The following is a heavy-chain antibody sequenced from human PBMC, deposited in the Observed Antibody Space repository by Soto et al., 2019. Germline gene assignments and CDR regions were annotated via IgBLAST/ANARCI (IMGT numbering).Heavy chain of an antibody. D-gene: IGHD3-16*01. CDR2: IYYSGST. Sequence: SETLSLTCTVSGGSISSYYWSWIRQPPGKGLEWIGYIYYSGSTNYNPSLKSRVTISVDTSKNQFSLKLSSVTAADTAVYYCARSGEKSNAYNQSAGMDIWGQGTTVTVSS. V-gene: IGHV4-59*01. J-gene: IGHJ6*02. CDR3: ARSGEKSNAYNQSAGMDI. CDR1: GGSISSYY.